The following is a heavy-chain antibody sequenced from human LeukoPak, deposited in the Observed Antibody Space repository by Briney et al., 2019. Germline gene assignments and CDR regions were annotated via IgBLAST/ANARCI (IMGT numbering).Heavy chain of an antibody. D-gene: IGHD6-13*01. CDR2: ISYDGSNK. CDR1: GFTFSSYA. Sequence: GRSLRLSCAASGFTFSSYAMHWVRQAPGKGLEWVAVISYDGSNKYYADSVKGRFTISRDNSKNTLYLQMNSLRAEDTAVYYCAREGPSQQLGTYYFDYWGQGTLVTVSS. J-gene: IGHJ4*02. V-gene: IGHV3-30-3*01. CDR3: AREGPSQQLGTYYFDY.